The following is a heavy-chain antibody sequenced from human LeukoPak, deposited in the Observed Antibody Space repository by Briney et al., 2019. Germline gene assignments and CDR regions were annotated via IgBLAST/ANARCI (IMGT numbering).Heavy chain of an antibody. J-gene: IGHJ4*02. CDR1: GGSFSGYY. Sequence: PSETLSLNCAVYGGSFSGYYWSWIRQPPGKGLEWIGEINHSGSTNYNPSLKSRVTISVDTSKNQFSLKLSSVTAADTAVYYCAVGQRLDFDHWGQGTLVTVSS. D-gene: IGHD1-1*01. CDR3: AVGQRLDFDH. CDR2: INHSGST. V-gene: IGHV4-34*01.